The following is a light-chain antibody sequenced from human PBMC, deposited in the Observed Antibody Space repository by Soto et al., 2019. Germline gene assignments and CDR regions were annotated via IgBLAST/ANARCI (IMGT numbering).Light chain of an antibody. CDR1: QSLSKSH. V-gene: IGKV3-20*01. Sequence: EIVLTQSPGTLSLSPGERATLSCRASQSLSKSHLAWYQQKPGQSPRLLIYDASSRATGIADRFSGSGSGTDCTLTISRLEPEDFAVYFCQHYDNSPPFTFGQGTKLEIK. CDR2: DAS. CDR3: QHYDNSPPFT. J-gene: IGKJ2*01.